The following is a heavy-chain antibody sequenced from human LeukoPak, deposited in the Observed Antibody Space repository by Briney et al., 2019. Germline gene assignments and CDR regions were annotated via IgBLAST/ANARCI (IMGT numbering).Heavy chain of an antibody. V-gene: IGHV3-7*01. D-gene: IGHD3-16*01. CDR1: GFTFSSYW. CDR3: VGGRHDAFDI. CDR2: MKQDGSEK. Sequence: PGGSLRLSCAASGFTFSSYWMSWVRQAPGKGLEWVANMKQDGSEKYYVDSVKGRFTISRDNAKNSLYLQMNSLRAEDTAVYYCVGGRHDAFDIWGQGTMVTVSS. J-gene: IGHJ3*02.